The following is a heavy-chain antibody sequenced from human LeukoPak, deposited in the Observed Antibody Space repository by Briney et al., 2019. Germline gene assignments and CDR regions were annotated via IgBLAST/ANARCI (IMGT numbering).Heavy chain of an antibody. CDR2: VTGSGGDT. CDR3: ARSFDF. V-gene: IGHV3-23*01. J-gene: IGHJ4*02. CDR1: GFTFSNYA. Sequence: PGGSLRLSCAASGFTFSNYAMSWVRQTPGKGLECVSVVTGSGGDTYYTGSVNGRFTISRDNSKNTLYLQMNSLRAEDTAVYYCARSFDFWGQGTLVTVSS.